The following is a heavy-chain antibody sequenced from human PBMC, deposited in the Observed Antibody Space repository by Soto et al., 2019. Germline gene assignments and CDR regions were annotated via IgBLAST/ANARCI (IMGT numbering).Heavy chain of an antibody. D-gene: IGHD1-1*01. V-gene: IGHV1-18*01. Sequence: VQLVQSGGEVKKPGASLKVSCKASGYDFFNYGISWVRQAPGQGLEWMGCIAGDDGNTDYAQDLLGRVTMTTDTSTNTAYMELRGLTSDDTAIYYCARRTLGSSIGIGDYWGQGVLVTVSS. J-gene: IGHJ4*02. CDR1: GYDFFNYG. CDR3: ARRTLGSSIGIGDY. CDR2: IAGDDGNT.